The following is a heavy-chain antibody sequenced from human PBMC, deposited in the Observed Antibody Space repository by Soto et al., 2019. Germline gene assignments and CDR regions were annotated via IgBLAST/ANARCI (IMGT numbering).Heavy chain of an antibody. J-gene: IGHJ5*02. Sequence: KSSETLSLTCSVSGGSISYNSYYWGWIRQPPGKGLEWVGGIFYTGTTYYSPSLKDQVTISVDTSKNSFSLNLTSVTAADTAVYFCARLVVVAPVANAWGQGTLVTVSP. D-gene: IGHD2-2*01. CDR2: IFYTGTT. V-gene: IGHV4-39*02. CDR3: ARLVVVAPVANA. CDR1: GGSISYNSYY.